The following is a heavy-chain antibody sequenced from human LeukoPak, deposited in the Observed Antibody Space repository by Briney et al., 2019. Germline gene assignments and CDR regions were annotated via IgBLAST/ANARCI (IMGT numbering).Heavy chain of an antibody. CDR1: GGSFSGYY. J-gene: IGHJ2*01. Sequence: PSETLSLTCAVYGGSFSGYYWSWIRQPPGKGLEWIGEINHSGSTNYNPSLKSRVTISVDTSKNQFSLKLSSVTAADTAVYYCARVKLYYWYFDLWGRGTLVTVSS. V-gene: IGHV4-34*01. CDR2: INHSGST. CDR3: ARVKLYYWYFDL. D-gene: IGHD2-2*02.